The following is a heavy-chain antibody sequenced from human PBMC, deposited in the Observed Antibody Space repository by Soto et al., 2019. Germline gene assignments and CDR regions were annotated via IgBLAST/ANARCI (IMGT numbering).Heavy chain of an antibody. V-gene: IGHV4-61*01. CDR1: GGSVSSGSYY. Sequence: QVQLQESGPGLVKPSETLSLTCTVSGGSVSSGSYYWSWIRQPPGKGLEWIGYIYYSGSTNYNPSLKSRVTISVDTSKNQFSLKLSSVTAADMAVYYCARDIAAATPLFDYWGQGTLVTVSS. CDR2: IYYSGST. D-gene: IGHD6-13*01. CDR3: ARDIAAATPLFDY. J-gene: IGHJ4*02.